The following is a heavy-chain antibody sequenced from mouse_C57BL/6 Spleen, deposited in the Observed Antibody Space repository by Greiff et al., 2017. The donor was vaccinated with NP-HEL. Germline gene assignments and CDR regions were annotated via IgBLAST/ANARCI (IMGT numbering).Heavy chain of an antibody. Sequence: QVQLQQSGAELVKPGASVKISCKASGYAFSSYWMNWVKQRPGKGLEWIGQIYPGDGDTNYNGKCKGKGTVTADKASSTAYMQLSSLTSEDSAVYFCARSFTTVVATRGLFDYWGQGTTLTVSS. CDR1: GYAFSSYW. CDR2: IYPGDGDT. V-gene: IGHV1-80*01. J-gene: IGHJ2*01. CDR3: ARSFTTVVATRGLFDY. D-gene: IGHD1-1*01.